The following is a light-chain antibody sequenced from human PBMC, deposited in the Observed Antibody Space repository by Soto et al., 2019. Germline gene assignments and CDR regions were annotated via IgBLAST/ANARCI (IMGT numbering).Light chain of an antibody. V-gene: IGKV1-39*01. CDR2: AAS. CDR3: QQNYNIPRT. Sequence: DIEITQSPASLSASVGDRVTISCRASQSIRNYLTWYQQKPGQAPNILIYAASSLQSGVPSRFSGGGSGTDFTLTISSLQPEDFATYYCQQNYNIPRTFGQGTRLDIK. CDR1: QSIRNY. J-gene: IGKJ5*01.